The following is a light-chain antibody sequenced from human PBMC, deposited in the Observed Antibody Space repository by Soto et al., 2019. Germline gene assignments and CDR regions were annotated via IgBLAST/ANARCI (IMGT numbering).Light chain of an antibody. CDR3: QQYNSYPLT. CDR2: DAA. Sequence: DIQMTQAPSTLSASVGDRVTISCRASQSISTWLAWHQQKPGKAPKVLSYDAASLESGVPSRFSGSRSGTEFSLIFSSLQPEDFATYYCQQYNSYPLTFGGGTKVEI. J-gene: IGKJ4*01. V-gene: IGKV1-5*01. CDR1: QSISTW.